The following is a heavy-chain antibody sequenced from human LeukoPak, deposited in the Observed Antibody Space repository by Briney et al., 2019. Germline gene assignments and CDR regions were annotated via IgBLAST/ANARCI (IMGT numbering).Heavy chain of an antibody. CDR1: GGSISSGGYY. J-gene: IGHJ5*02. V-gene: IGHV4-31*03. CDR2: IYYSGST. CDR3: ARASYCSSTSCYGYWFDP. Sequence: SETLSLTCTVSGGSISSGGYYWSWIRQHPGKGLEWIGYIYYSGSTYYNPSLKSRVTISVDTSKNQFSLKLSSVTAADTAVYYCARASYCSSTSCYGYWFDPWGRGTLVTVSS. D-gene: IGHD2-2*01.